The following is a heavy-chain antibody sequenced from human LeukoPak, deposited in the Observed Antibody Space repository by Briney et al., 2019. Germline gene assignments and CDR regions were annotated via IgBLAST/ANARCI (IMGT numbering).Heavy chain of an antibody. V-gene: IGHV4-34*01. CDR3: ARAQNYYDSSGLFVY. D-gene: IGHD3-22*01. Sequence: SETLSLTCAVYGGSFSGYYWSWIRQPPGKGLEWIGEINHSGSTNYNPSLKSRVTISVDRSKNQFSLKLSSVTAADTAVYYCARAQNYYDSSGLFVYWGQGTLVTVSS. CDR2: INHSGST. J-gene: IGHJ4*02. CDR1: GGSFSGYY.